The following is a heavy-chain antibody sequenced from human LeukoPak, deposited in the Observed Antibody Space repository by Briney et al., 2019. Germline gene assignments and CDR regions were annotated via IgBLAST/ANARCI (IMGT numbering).Heavy chain of an antibody. CDR1: GGSFSGYY. V-gene: IGHV4-34*01. CDR3: VRAGQGWWELPMGRY. Sequence: SETLSLTCAVYGGSFSGYYWSWIRQPPGKWLEWIGEINHSGSTNYNPSLKSRVTISVDTSKDQFSLKLSSVTAADTAVYYCVRAGQGWWELPMGRYWGQGTLVTVSS. CDR2: INHSGST. D-gene: IGHD1-26*01. J-gene: IGHJ4*02.